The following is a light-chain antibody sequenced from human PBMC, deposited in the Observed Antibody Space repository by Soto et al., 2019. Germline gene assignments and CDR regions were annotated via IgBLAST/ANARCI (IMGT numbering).Light chain of an antibody. CDR3: SSYASSSTWV. CDR2: EVS. Sequence: HSALTQPASVSGSPGQSITISCTGTSSDVGGYNYVSWYQQHPGKAPKLMIYEVSYRPSGVSNRFSGSKSANTASLTISGLQAEDEADYYCSSYASSSTWVFGGGTKLTVL. J-gene: IGLJ3*02. CDR1: SSDVGGYNY. V-gene: IGLV2-14*01.